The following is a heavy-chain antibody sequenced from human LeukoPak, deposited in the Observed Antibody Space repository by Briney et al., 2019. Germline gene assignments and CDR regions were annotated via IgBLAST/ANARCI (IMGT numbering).Heavy chain of an antibody. CDR1: GGSFSGYY. V-gene: IGHV4-34*01. D-gene: IGHD2-15*01. CDR2: INHSGST. CDR3: ASLSRVVVVAATYYGMDV. J-gene: IGHJ6*02. Sequence: SETLSLTCAVYGGSFSGYYWSWIRQPPGKGLEWIGEINHSGSTYYNPSLKSRVTISVDTSKNQFSLKLSSVTAADTAVYYCASLSRVVVVAATYYGMDVWGQGTTVTVSS.